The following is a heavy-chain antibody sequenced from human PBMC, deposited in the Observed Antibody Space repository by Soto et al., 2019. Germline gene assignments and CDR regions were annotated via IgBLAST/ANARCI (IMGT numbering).Heavy chain of an antibody. Sequence: GALVKVSCKASGGTFSSYAISWVRQAPGQGLEWMGGIIPIFGTANYAQKFQGRVTITADESTSTAYMELSSLRSEDTAVYYCARSSYGSGSYAPYYFDYWGQGTLVTVSS. D-gene: IGHD3-10*01. CDR3: ARSSYGSGSYAPYYFDY. CDR1: GGTFSSYA. J-gene: IGHJ4*02. CDR2: IIPIFGTA. V-gene: IGHV1-69*13.